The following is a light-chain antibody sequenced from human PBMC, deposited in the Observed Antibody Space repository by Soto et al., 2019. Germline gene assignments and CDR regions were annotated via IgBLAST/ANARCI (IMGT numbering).Light chain of an antibody. CDR2: DAS. V-gene: IGKV1-5*01. CDR3: QQYYTYSPERT. J-gene: IGKJ1*01. CDR1: QSIGRW. Sequence: DIQMTQSPSTLSAFVGDRVTITCRASQSIGRWLAWYQQKPGKAPKLLIYDASSLESGVPSRFSGSGSGTEFTLTFSSLQPDDFATYYCQQYYTYSPERTFGQGTKVEVK.